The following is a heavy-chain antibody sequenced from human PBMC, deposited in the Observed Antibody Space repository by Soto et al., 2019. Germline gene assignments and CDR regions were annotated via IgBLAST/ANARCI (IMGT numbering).Heavy chain of an antibody. J-gene: IGHJ4*02. CDR2: IWDDGSNK. CDR3: ARDGAGYYFDY. CDR1: GFTFSSYG. V-gene: IGHV3-33*01. Sequence: QVQLVESGGGVVQPGRSLRLSCAASGFTFSSYGMHWVRQAPGKGLEWVAVIWDDGSNKYYADSVKGRFTISRDNSKNTLYLQMNSLRAEDTAVYYCARDGAGYYFDYWGQGTLVTVSS.